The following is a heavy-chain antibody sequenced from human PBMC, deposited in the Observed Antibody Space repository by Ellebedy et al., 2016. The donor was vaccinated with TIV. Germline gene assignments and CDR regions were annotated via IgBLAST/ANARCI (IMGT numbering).Heavy chain of an antibody. Sequence: PGGSLRLSCAVSGFTFTSYAMNWVRKAPGKGLEWVSYISSSSANIQYADSVKGRFTVSRDNAKNSLFLQMNSLIAEDTAVYFCTRDPSLGSNYFYYMDVWGEGTTVTVSS. CDR1: GFTFTSYA. V-gene: IGHV3-48*04. J-gene: IGHJ6*03. CDR3: TRDPSLGSNYFYYMDV. D-gene: IGHD2-2*03. CDR2: ISSSSANI.